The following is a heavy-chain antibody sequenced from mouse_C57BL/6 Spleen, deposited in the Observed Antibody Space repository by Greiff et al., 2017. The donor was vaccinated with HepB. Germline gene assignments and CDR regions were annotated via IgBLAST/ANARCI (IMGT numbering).Heavy chain of an antibody. J-gene: IGHJ2*01. V-gene: IGHV1-52*01. CDR3: ARNDYYDPYYFDY. CDR1: GYTFTSYW. Sequence: QAQLQQPGAELVRPGSSVKLSCKASGYTFTSYWMHWVKQRPIQGLEWIGNIDPSDSETHYNQKFKDKATLTVDKSSSTAYMQLSSLTSEDSAVYYCARNDYYDPYYFDYWGQGTTLTVSS. CDR2: IDPSDSET. D-gene: IGHD2-4*01.